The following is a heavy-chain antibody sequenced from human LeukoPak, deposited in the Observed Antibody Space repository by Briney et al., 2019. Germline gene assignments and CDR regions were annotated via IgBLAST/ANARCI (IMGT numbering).Heavy chain of an antibody. J-gene: IGHJ4*02. V-gene: IGHV3-11*04. CDR2: ISSSGSTI. CDR1: GFTFSDYY. CDR3: ARDLQGRNSRVVAALGAHGY. D-gene: IGHD2-15*01. Sequence: PGGSLRLSCAASGFTFSDYYMSWIRQAPGKGLEWVSYISSSGSTIYYADSVKGRFTISRDNAKNSLYLQMNSLRAEDTAVYYCARDLQGRNSRVVAALGAHGYWGQGTLVTVSS.